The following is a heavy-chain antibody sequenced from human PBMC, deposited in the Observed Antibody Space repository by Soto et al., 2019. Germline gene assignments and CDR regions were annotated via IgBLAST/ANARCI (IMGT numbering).Heavy chain of an antibody. Sequence: ASVKVSCKASGYTFTGYYMHWVRQAPGQGLEWMGWINPNSGGTNYAQRFQGRVTMTRDTSISTAYMELSRLRSDDTAVYYCARDGSELLGGAFDIWGQGTMVTVSS. CDR2: INPNSGGT. CDR3: ARDGSELLGGAFDI. CDR1: GYTFTGYY. V-gene: IGHV1-2*02. J-gene: IGHJ3*02. D-gene: IGHD1-26*01.